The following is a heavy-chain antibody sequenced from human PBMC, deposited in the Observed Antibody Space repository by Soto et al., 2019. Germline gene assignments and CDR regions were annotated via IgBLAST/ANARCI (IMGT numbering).Heavy chain of an antibody. CDR3: ARGIWLRSSFDS. CDR1: GGSISSYY. D-gene: IGHD5-12*01. Sequence: SETLSLTCTVSGGSISSYYWSWIRQPPGKGLEWIGYIYYSGSTYYNPSLKSRVTISLDTSKNQFSLKLSSVTAADTAVYYCARGIWLRSSFDSWGQGTLVTVSS. J-gene: IGHJ4*02. V-gene: IGHV4-59*12. CDR2: IYYSGST.